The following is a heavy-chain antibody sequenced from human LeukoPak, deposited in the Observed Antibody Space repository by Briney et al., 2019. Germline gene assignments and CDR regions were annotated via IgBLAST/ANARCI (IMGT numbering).Heavy chain of an antibody. D-gene: IGHD1-26*01. CDR2: IYGSGGGT. V-gene: IGHV3-23*01. CDR1: GFTFSSYA. J-gene: IGHJ4*02. Sequence: GGSLRLSCAASGFTFSSYAMSWVRQAPGKGLEWVSAIYGSGGGTYYADSVKGRFTISRDNSKNTLYLQMNSLRAEDTAVYYCAKDRGRVGATTADYWGQGTLVTVSS. CDR3: AKDRGRVGATTADY.